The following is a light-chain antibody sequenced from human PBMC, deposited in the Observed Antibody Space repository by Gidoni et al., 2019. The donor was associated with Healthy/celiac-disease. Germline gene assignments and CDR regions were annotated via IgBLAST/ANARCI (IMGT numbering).Light chain of an antibody. CDR2: GAS. J-gene: IGKJ1*01. CDR1: QSVSSSY. CDR3: QQYGSSPPT. Sequence: EIVLTQSPGTLSLSPGERATLSCRASQSVSSSYLAWYQQKPGQAPRLLIYGASSRATGIPDRFSGSGSGTDFTLTISRLEPEDFAVYYCQQYGSSPPTFXHXTKVEIK. V-gene: IGKV3-20*01.